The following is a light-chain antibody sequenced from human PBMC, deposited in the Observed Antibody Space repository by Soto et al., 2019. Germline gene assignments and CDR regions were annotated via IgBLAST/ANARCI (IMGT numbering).Light chain of an antibody. Sequence: QSVVTRPASVSGSPGQSITISATGTSSDVGSYNLVSWYQQHPGKVPKLMIYEVSKRPSGVSNRFSGSKSGNTASPTISGLQAEDEADYYCCSYAGSIPYVFGTGTKVTVL. V-gene: IGLV2-23*02. J-gene: IGLJ1*01. CDR1: SSDVGSYNL. CDR2: EVS. CDR3: CSYAGSIPYV.